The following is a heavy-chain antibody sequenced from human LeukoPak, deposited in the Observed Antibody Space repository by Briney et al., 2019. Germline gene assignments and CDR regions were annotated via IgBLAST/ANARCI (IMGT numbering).Heavy chain of an antibody. Sequence: PGGSLRLSCAASGFTFSSYSMNWVRQAPGKGLEWVANIKHDESEKNYLDSVKGRFTISRDNAQNSLYLQMSGLRVEDTAVYYCTRRLNDWGQGTLVTVSS. CDR2: IKHDESEK. V-gene: IGHV3-7*01. CDR3: TRRLND. J-gene: IGHJ4*02. CDR1: GFTFSSYS. D-gene: IGHD3-16*01.